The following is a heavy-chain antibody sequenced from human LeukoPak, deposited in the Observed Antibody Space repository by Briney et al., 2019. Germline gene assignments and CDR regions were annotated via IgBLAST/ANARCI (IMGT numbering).Heavy chain of an antibody. J-gene: IGHJ6*02. CDR3: ATGTTGTTGGMDV. V-gene: IGHV1-24*01. CDR1: EYTLTELS. CDR2: FDPEDGET. Sequence: GASVKVSCKVSEYTLTELSMHWVRQAPGNGLEWMGGFDPEDGETIYAQKFQGRVTMTEDTSTDTAYMELSSLRAEDTAVYYCATGTTGTTGGMDVWGQGTTVTVSS. D-gene: IGHD1-1*01.